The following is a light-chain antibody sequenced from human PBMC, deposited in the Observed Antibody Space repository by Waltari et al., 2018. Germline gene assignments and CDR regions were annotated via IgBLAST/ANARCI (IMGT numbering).Light chain of an antibody. Sequence: QSVLTQPPSVSGTPGQRVTLPCSGRTSNIGAGHDVQWYQHLPGTAPNLLIYCNNNRPSGVPDRFSGSKSGTSASLAITGLQADDEADYFCQSFDNMLSGGVVFGGGTKLAVL. CDR1: TSNIGAGHD. CDR2: CNN. V-gene: IGLV1-40*01. J-gene: IGLJ2*01. CDR3: QSFDNMLSGGVV.